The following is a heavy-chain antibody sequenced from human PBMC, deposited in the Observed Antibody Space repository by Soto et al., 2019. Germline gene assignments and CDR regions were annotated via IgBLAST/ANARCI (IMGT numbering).Heavy chain of an antibody. D-gene: IGHD6-13*01. CDR2: MNPNSGNT. CDR1: GYTFTSYD. J-gene: IGHJ5*02. CDR3: ARERSAAGTRWFDT. V-gene: IGHV1-8*01. Sequence: ASVKVSCKASGYTFTSYDINWVRQATGQGLEWMGWMNPNSGNTGYAQKFQGRVTMTRNTSISTAYMDLSSLRSEDTAVYYCARERSAAGTRWFDTWGQGVLVTVSS.